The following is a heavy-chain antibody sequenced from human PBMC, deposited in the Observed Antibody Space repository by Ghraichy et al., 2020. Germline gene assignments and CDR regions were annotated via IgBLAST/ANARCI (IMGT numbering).Heavy chain of an antibody. CDR2: ISWNSGSI. CDR1: GFTFDDYA. CDR3: VKHRPVDTAMVPYYYYGMDV. D-gene: IGHD5-18*01. V-gene: IGHV3-9*01. Sequence: GGSLRLSCAASGFTFDDYAMHWVRQAPGKGLEWVSGISWNSGSIGYADSVKGRFTISRDNAKNSLYLQMNSLRAEDTALYYCVKHRPVDTAMVPYYYYGMDVWGQGTTVTVSS. J-gene: IGHJ6*02.